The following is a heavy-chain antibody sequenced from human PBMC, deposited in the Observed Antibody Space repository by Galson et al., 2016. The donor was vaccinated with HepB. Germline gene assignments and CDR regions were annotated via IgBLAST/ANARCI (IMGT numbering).Heavy chain of an antibody. J-gene: IGHJ4*02. D-gene: IGHD3-22*01. V-gene: IGHV4-4*02. Sequence: SETLSLTCAVSGGSISSSNWWNWVRQSPGKGLEWIGKIYYSGSTNYNPSLTSRVTISVDTSKNQFSLKLNSVTAADTAVYYCARGRVSGYYFDPAVAPDFFDYWGQGTLVTVSS. CDR2: IYYSGST. CDR1: GGSISSSNW. CDR3: ARGRVSGYYFDPAVAPDFFDY.